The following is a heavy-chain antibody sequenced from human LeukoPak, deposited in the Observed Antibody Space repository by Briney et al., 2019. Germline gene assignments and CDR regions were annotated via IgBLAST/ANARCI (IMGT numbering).Heavy chain of an antibody. D-gene: IGHD2-2*01. Sequence: SETLSLTCTVSGGSISSSSYYWGWIRQPPGKGLEWIGSIYYSGSTYYNPSLKSRVTISVDTSKNQFSLKLSSVTAADTAVYYCARSGRCSTTSCYEAFDIWGQGTMVTVSS. CDR2: IYYSGST. CDR3: ARSGRCSTTSCYEAFDI. CDR1: GGSISSSSYY. J-gene: IGHJ3*02. V-gene: IGHV4-39*07.